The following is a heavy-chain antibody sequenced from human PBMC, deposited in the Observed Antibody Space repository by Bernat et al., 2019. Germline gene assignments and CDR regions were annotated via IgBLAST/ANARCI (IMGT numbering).Heavy chain of an antibody. V-gene: IGHV3-48*03. CDR1: GFTLSSHE. Sequence: EVQLVESGGGLVQPGGSLRLSCAASGFTLSSHEMNWFRQAPGKGLEWVSYISSSGSRLYYADSVKGRFTISRDNAKNSLYLQMNGLRAEDTAVYYCAREDNRPILRDYWGQGTLVTVSS. D-gene: IGHD2-2*02. CDR2: ISSSGSRL. J-gene: IGHJ4*02. CDR3: AREDNRPILRDY.